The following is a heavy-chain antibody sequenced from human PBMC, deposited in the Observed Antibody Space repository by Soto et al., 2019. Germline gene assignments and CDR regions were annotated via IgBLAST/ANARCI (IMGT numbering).Heavy chain of an antibody. D-gene: IGHD2-2*01. V-gene: IGHV1-18*01. CDR1: GYTFSNYG. Sequence: QVQLVQSGGEVKRPGASVKVSCKTSGYTFSNYGITWVRQAPGQPLEWLGWISLYSDGTNYAQKFQGRVSMTTDTSTTTAYMALRSLRSDDTAVYYCERVVPGAEAWFGPWGQGTLVTVSS. J-gene: IGHJ5*02. CDR2: ISLYSDGT. CDR3: ERVVPGAEAWFGP.